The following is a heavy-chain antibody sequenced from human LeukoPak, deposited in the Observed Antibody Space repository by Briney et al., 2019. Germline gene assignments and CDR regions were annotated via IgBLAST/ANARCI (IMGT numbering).Heavy chain of an antibody. V-gene: IGHV4-34*01. CDR1: GGSFSGYY. D-gene: IGHD6-19*01. CDR3: ASLGSSVAAAFDI. Sequence: PSETLSLTCAVYGGSFSGYYWSWIRQPPGKGLEWIGEINHSGSTNYNPSLKSRVTISVDTSKNQFSLKLSSVTAADTAVYYCASLGSSVAAAFDIWGQGTMVTVSS. CDR2: INHSGST. J-gene: IGHJ3*02.